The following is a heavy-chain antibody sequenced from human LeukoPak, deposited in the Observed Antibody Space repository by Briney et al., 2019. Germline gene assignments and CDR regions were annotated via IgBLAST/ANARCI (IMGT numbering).Heavy chain of an antibody. CDR2: ISAYNGNT. V-gene: IGHV1-18*01. CDR1: GYTFTSYG. Sequence: GASVKVSCKASGYTFTSYGISWVRQAPGQGLEWMGWISAYNGNTNYAQKLQGRVTMTTDTSTSTAYMELRSLRSDDTAVYYCARGPIAVAGSRYYYYGMDVWGQGTTVTVSS. J-gene: IGHJ6*02. D-gene: IGHD6-19*01. CDR3: ARGPIAVAGSRYYYYGMDV.